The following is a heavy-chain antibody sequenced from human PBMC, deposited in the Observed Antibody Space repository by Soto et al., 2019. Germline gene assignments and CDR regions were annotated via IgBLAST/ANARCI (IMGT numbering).Heavy chain of an antibody. J-gene: IGHJ4*02. CDR3: ARRGNLGYGDYLDY. Sequence: ASVKVSCKASGYTFTSYGISWVRQAPGQGLEWMGIINPSGGSTSYAQKFQGRVTMTRDTSTSTVYMELSSLRAEDTAVYYCARRGNLGYGDYLDYWGQGTLVTVSS. V-gene: IGHV1-46*01. CDR2: INPSGGST. CDR1: GYTFTSYG. D-gene: IGHD4-17*01.